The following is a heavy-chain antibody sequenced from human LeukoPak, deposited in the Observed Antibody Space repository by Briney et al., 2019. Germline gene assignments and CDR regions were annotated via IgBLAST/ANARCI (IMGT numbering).Heavy chain of an antibody. D-gene: IGHD1-20*01. CDR3: ARGSYLTADY. V-gene: IGHV5-10-1*01. CDR2: IDPSDSYT. CDR1: GYSFTSYW. Sequence: GESLRISCKGSGYSFTSYWISWVRQMPGKGLEWMGRIDPSDSYTNYSPSFQGHVTMSADKSISTAYLQWSSLKASDTAIYCCARGSYLTADYWGQGTLVTVSS. J-gene: IGHJ4*02.